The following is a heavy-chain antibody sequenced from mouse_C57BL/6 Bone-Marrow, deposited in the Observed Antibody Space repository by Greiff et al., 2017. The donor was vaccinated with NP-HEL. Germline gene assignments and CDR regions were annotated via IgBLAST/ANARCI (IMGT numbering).Heavy chain of an antibody. CDR1: GYAFTNYL. D-gene: IGHD2-12*01. CDR3: ARLSYPWYFDV. Sequence: VQLQQSGAKLVRPGTSVKVSCKASGYAFTNYLIEWVKQRPGQGLEWIGVINPGSGGTNYNEKFKGKATLTADKSSSTAYMQLSSLTSEDSAVYFCARLSYPWYFDVWGTGTTVTVSS. J-gene: IGHJ1*03. V-gene: IGHV1-54*01. CDR2: INPGSGGT.